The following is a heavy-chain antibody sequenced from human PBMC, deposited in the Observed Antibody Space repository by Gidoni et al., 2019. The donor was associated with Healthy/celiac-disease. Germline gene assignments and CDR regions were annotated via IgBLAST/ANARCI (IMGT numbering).Heavy chain of an antibody. J-gene: IGHJ4*02. CDR1: GGSISSSSYY. V-gene: IGHV4-39*07. CDR3: ARGLGPYYFDY. CDR2: IYYSGST. Sequence: QLQLQESGPGLVKPSETLSLTCTVSGGSISSSSYYWGWIRQPPGKGLEWIGSIYYSGSTYYNPSIKSRVTISVDTSKNQFSLKLSSVTAADTAVYYCARGLGPYYFDYWGQGTLVTVSS.